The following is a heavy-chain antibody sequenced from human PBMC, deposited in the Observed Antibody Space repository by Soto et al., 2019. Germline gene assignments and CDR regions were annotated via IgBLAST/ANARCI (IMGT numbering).Heavy chain of an antibody. CDR3: ASEMAAAGYYFDY. Sequence: QVQLQQWGAGLLKPSETLSLTCAVYGGSFSGYYWSWIRQPPGKGLEWIGEINHSGSTNYNPSLKSRVTISVDTSKNQFSLKLSSVTAADTAVYYCASEMAAAGYYFDYWGQGTLVTVSS. CDR2: INHSGST. CDR1: GGSFSGYY. J-gene: IGHJ4*02. D-gene: IGHD6-13*01. V-gene: IGHV4-34*01.